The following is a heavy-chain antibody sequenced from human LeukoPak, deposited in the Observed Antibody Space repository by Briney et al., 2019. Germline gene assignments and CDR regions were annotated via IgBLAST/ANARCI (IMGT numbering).Heavy chain of an antibody. CDR2: VYYSGST. CDR1: GGSISSGSYY. Sequence: SETLSLTCTVSGGSISSGSYYWGWIRQPPGKGLEWIGSVYYSGSTYYNPSLKSRVTISVDTSKNQFSLKLSSVTAADTAVYYCARDRQQLVRGDYFDSWGQGTLVTVSS. V-gene: IGHV4-39*07. J-gene: IGHJ4*02. CDR3: ARDRQQLVRGDYFDS. D-gene: IGHD1-1*01.